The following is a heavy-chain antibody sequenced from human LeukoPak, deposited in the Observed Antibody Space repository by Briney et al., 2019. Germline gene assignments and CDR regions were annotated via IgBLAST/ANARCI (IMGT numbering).Heavy chain of an antibody. CDR3: ARDWEAYGYYYMDV. Sequence: GGSLRLSCAASGFTFSSYSMNWVRQAPGKGLEWVSSISSSSSYIYYADSVEGRFTISRDNAKNSLYLQMNSLRAEDTAVYYCARDWEAYGYYYMDVWGKGTTVTVSS. CDR1: GFTFSSYS. D-gene: IGHD1-26*01. J-gene: IGHJ6*03. V-gene: IGHV3-21*01. CDR2: ISSSSSYI.